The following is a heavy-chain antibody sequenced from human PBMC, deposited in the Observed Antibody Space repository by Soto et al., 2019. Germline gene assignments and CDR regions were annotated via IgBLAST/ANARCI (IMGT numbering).Heavy chain of an antibody. CDR2: IVPIVDTS. V-gene: IGHV1-69*12. Sequence: QVQLVQSGAEVRQPASSVKVSCKTSGGTFSSYAISWVRQAPGQGLEWMGGIVPIVDTSTYAQKFQGRVTITADESTITAYMELSRVRSDDRAVYYCETVVAIRGYPDNWGQGTLVTVST. CDR1: GGTFSSYA. J-gene: IGHJ4*02. CDR3: ETVVAIRGYPDN. D-gene: IGHD5-12*01.